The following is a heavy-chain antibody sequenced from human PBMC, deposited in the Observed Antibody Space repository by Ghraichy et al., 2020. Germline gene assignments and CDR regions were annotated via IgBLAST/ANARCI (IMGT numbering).Heavy chain of an antibody. V-gene: IGHV1-24*01. CDR2: FDPEDGET. CDR1: GYTLTELS. CDR3: RIVVVVAAKTNDAFDI. Sequence: ASVKVSCKVSGYTLTELSMHWVRQAPGKGLEWMGGFDPEDGETIYAQKFQGRVTMTEDTSTDTAYMELSSLRSEDTAVYYCRIVVVVAAKTNDAFDIWGQGTMVTVSS. D-gene: IGHD2-15*01. J-gene: IGHJ3*02.